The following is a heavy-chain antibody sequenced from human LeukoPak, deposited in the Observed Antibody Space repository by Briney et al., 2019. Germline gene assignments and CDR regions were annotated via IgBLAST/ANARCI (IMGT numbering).Heavy chain of an antibody. Sequence: GGSLRLSCAASGFSFSSYWMHWVHQAPGKELVWVSRINSDGSSTIYADSVRGRFTIPRDNSKNTLYLQMNSLRVDDTAVYYCARDVQGGYCSSASCYSDYWGQGTLVTVSS. J-gene: IGHJ4*02. CDR1: GFSFSSYW. D-gene: IGHD2-2*01. CDR2: INSDGSST. CDR3: ARDVQGGYCSSASCYSDY. V-gene: IGHV3-74*01.